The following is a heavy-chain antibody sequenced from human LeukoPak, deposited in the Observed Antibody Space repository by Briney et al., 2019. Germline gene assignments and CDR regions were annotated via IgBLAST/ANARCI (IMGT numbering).Heavy chain of an antibody. Sequence: ASVKVSCKASGYTFTGYYMHWVRQAPGQGLEWMGWINPNSGGTNYAQKFQGRVTMTRDTSISTAYMELSSLRSEDTAVYYCATFTHRRDSGLQVTIFGPTGFDPWGQGTLVTVSS. CDR2: INPNSGGT. CDR1: GYTFTGYY. CDR3: ATFTHRRDSGLQVTIFGPTGFDP. V-gene: IGHV1-2*02. D-gene: IGHD3-3*01. J-gene: IGHJ5*02.